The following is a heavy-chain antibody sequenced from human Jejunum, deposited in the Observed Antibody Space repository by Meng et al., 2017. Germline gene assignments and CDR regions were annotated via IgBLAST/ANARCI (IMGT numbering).Heavy chain of an antibody. J-gene: IGHJ4*02. CDR3: ATSTYSSSWYYFDY. D-gene: IGHD6-13*01. CDR2: ISNGGGTT. V-gene: IGHV3-23*01. Sequence: GGSLRLSCAASGITFSNYAMSWVRQAPGKGLEWVSGISNGGGTTYYGDSVKGRFTISRDNSKNTLYLQMNSLRVEDTAVYYCATSTYSSSWYYFDYWGQGTLVTVSS. CDR1: GITFSNYA.